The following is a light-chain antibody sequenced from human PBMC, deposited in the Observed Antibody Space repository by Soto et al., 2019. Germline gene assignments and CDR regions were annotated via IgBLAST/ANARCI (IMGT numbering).Light chain of an antibody. Sequence: QSALAQPASVSGSPGQSITISCTGTSSDIGAFNYVSWYQQHPGDAPKLLIFDVSDRPSGISVRFSASKSGNTASLTISGLQTEDEAHYFCSSYAATNPVLFRGGTKLTVL. CDR1: SSDIGAFNY. CDR2: DVS. CDR3: SSYAATNPVL. V-gene: IGLV2-14*03. J-gene: IGLJ2*01.